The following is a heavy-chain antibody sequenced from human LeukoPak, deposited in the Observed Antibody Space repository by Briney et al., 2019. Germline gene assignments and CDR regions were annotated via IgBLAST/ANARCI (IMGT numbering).Heavy chain of an antibody. CDR2: VGAKKGKT. D-gene: IGHD4-17*01. CDR3: AKDLSAYGDESAFDI. CDR1: GYTFTNG. J-gene: IGHJ3*02. Sequence: ASVKVSCKASGYTFTNGISGVRQAPGQGLEWMGWVGAKKGKTKYAQKFQGRVTMTTDTSTSTAYMELRSLRSDDTAVYYCAKDLSAYGDESAFDIWGQGTMVTVSS. V-gene: IGHV1-18*01.